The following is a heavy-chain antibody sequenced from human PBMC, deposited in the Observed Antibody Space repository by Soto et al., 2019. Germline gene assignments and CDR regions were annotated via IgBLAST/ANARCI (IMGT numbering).Heavy chain of an antibody. J-gene: IGHJ4*02. CDR1: GFTFSSCA. D-gene: IGHD2-15*01. CDR2: ISGGGGNT. Sequence: GGSLRLSCAASGFTFSSCAMSWVRQAPGKGLEWVSAISGGGGNTYYADSVKGRFTISRDNSKNTLYLQMNSLRAEDTAVYYCAKDSGYCSGGSCFYFDYWGQGALVTVSS. V-gene: IGHV3-23*01. CDR3: AKDSGYCSGGSCFYFDY.